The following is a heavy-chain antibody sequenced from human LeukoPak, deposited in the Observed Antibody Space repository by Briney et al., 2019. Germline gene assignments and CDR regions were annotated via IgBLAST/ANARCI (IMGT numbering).Heavy chain of an antibody. V-gene: IGHV3-7*01. Sequence: PGGSLRLSCAASGFSFDDYAMNWVRQAPGKGLEWVANIKQDGSEKYYADSVKGRFTISRDNAKNSLYLQMNSLRAEDTAVYYCARKNGLDYWGQGTLVTVSS. CDR1: GFSFDDYA. CDR2: IKQDGSEK. CDR3: ARKNGLDY. J-gene: IGHJ4*02.